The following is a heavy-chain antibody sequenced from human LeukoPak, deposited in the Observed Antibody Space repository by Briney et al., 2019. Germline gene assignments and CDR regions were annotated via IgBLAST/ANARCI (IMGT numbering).Heavy chain of an antibody. CDR1: GYTFTSYA. CDR2: INAGNGNT. CDR3: ARADPYSGYGEGPSFDY. V-gene: IGHV1-3*01. Sequence: ASVKVSCKASGYTFTSYAMHWVRQAPGQGLEWMGWINAGNGNTKYSQKFQGRVTITRDTSASTAYMELSSLRSEDTAVYYCARADPYSGYGEGPSFDYWGQGTLVTVSS. D-gene: IGHD5-12*01. J-gene: IGHJ4*02.